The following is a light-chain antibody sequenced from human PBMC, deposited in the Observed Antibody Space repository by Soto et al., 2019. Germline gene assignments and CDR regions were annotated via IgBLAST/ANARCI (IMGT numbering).Light chain of an antibody. V-gene: IGLV1-40*01. CDR3: QYYDSGLRGYV. CDR1: TSNIGADYD. Sequence: QSVLAQPPSVSGAPGQRVTSSCSGTTSNIGADYDVHWYRKLPGTAPKLLIHGNTNRPSGVPDRFSGSKSGTPASLAITGLQSEDEGDYYCQYYDSGLRGYVFGSGTKVTVL. J-gene: IGLJ1*01. CDR2: GNT.